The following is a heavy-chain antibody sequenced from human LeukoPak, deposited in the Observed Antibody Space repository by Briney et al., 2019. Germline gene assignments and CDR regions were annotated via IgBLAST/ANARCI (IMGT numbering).Heavy chain of an antibody. Sequence: SETLSLTRTVSGGSISSYYWSWIRQPPGKGLEWIGYIYYSGSTNYNPSLKSRVTISVDTSKNQYSLKLSSVTAADTAVYYCARSATGTDPFDYWGQGTLVTVSS. CDR1: GGSISSYY. V-gene: IGHV4-59*08. CDR2: IYYSGST. J-gene: IGHJ4*02. D-gene: IGHD6-13*01. CDR3: ARSATGTDPFDY.